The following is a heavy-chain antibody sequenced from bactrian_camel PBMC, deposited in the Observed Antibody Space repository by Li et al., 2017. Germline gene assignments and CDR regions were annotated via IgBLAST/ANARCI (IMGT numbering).Heavy chain of an antibody. D-gene: IGHD7*01. CDR2: IVTLGGTT. CDR3: AASGAGAGGACPLVPVAYKK. J-gene: IGHJ4*01. CDR1: GSIDGTNC. Sequence: HVQLVESGGGSVQAGGSLRLSCEVSGSIDGTNCIGWFRQYPGKEREGVAAIVTLGGTTYYDDSVTGRFTISQDNAKKTTYLQMDHLKTEDTAIYYCAASGAGAGGACPLVPVAYKKWGQGTQVTVS. V-gene: IGHV3S54*01.